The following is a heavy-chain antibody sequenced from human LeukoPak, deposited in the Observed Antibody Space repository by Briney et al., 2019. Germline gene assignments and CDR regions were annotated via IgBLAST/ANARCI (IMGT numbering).Heavy chain of an antibody. V-gene: IGHV3-74*01. CDR3: VRDWDHFDFDS. J-gene: IGHJ5*01. CDR1: GFTFSNYW. Sequence: GGSLRLSCAASGFTFSNYWMHWVRQAPGKGLVWVSRIKGDGSHTIYADSVKGRFTISRDNAKNTVYLQMRSLRAEDTAVYYCVRDWDHFDFDSWGQGTLVTVSS. D-gene: IGHD3-9*01. CDR2: IKGDGSHT.